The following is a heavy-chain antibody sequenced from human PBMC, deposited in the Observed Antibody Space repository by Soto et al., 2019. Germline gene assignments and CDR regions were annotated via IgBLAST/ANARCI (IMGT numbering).Heavy chain of an antibody. V-gene: IGHV1-18*04. CDR3: AREGGMMVREVVRRDAFDI. CDR2: ISVYNGNI. CDR1: GYTFTNYG. D-gene: IGHD3-10*01. Sequence: QVQLVQSGAEVKKPGASVKVSCKASGYTFTNYGVSWVRQALGQGLEWMGWISVYNGNINYAQNLQGRGTMTTVTYTSTAYMELRSLRSDDTAVYYGAREGGMMVREVVRRDAFDIWGQGTMVTVSS. J-gene: IGHJ3*02.